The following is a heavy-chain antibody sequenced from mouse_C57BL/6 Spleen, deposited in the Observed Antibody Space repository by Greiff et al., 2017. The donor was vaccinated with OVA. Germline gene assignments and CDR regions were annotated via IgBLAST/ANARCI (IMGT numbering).Heavy chain of an antibody. Sequence: QVHVKQPGAELVKPGASVKLSCKASGYTFTSYWMHWVKQRPGRGLEWIGRIDPNSGGTKYNEKFKSKATLTVDKPSSTAYMQLSSLTSEDSAVYDCARGYGNYAAWFAYWGQGTLVTVSA. CDR3: ARGYGNYAAWFAY. D-gene: IGHD2-1*01. CDR2: IDPNSGGT. J-gene: IGHJ3*01. V-gene: IGHV1-72*01. CDR1: GYTFTSYW.